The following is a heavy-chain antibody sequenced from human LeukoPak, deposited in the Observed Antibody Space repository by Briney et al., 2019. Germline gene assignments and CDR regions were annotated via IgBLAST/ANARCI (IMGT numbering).Heavy chain of an antibody. CDR2: ISSSGSTI. Sequence: GGSLRLSCAASGFTFSDYYMSWIRQAPGKGLEWVSYISSSGSTIYYADSVKGRFTISRDNSKNTLYLQMNSLRAEDTAVYYCARDPSYEYYFDYWGQGTLVTVSS. CDR1: GFTFSDYY. D-gene: IGHD3-3*01. J-gene: IGHJ4*02. V-gene: IGHV3-11*04. CDR3: ARDPSYEYYFDY.